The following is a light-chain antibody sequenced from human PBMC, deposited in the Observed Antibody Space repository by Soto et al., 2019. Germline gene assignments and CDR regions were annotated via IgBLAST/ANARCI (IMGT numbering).Light chain of an antibody. CDR3: LQYYGPPQT. CDR2: WAS. V-gene: IGKV4-1*01. J-gene: IGKJ1*01. CDR1: QIVLYSSSGNNY. Sequence: DIVMTQAPDSLAVSVGERATINWKSSQIVLYSSSGNNYIAWYQQKPGQPPKLLIYWASTRESGVPDRFSGSGSGTDFTLTINSLQAEDVAVYYCLQYYGPPQTFGQGTMADIK.